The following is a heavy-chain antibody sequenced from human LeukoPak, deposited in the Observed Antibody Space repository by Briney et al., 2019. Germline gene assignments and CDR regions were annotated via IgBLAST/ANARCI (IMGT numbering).Heavy chain of an antibody. Sequence: GGSLRLSCAASGFTVSSNYMSWVRQAPGKGLEWVSVIYSGGSTYYAASVKGRFTISRDNSKNTLYLQMNSLRPEDTAVYYCAKGYNYAYEYWGQGTLVTVSS. J-gene: IGHJ4*02. CDR1: GFTVSSNY. CDR2: IYSGGST. V-gene: IGHV3-53*01. D-gene: IGHD5-18*01. CDR3: AKGYNYAYEY.